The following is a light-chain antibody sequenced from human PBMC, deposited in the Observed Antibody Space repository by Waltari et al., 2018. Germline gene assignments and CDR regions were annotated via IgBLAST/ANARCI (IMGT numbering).Light chain of an antibody. CDR2: SAS. CDR3: QQGYSGPPIT. CDR1: ESISRY. J-gene: IGKJ5*01. V-gene: IGKV1-39*01. Sequence: DIQMTQSPSSRSASVGHRVTITCRASESISRYLSWYQQIPGKAPKLLIYSASTLQSGVPARFSGSGSGTDFTLTISSLQPEDFATYFCQQGYSGPPITFGQGTRL.